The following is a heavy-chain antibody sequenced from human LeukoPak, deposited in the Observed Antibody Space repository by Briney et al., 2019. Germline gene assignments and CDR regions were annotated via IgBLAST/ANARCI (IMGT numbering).Heavy chain of an antibody. CDR1: GGSFSGYY. V-gene: IGHV4-34*01. Sequence: SETLSLTCAVYGGSFSGYYWSWIRQPPGKGLEWIGEINHSGSTYYNPSLKSRVTISVDRSKNQFSLKLSSVTAADTAVYYCARIVRGRDGYNYHWYFDLWGRGTLVTVSS. D-gene: IGHD5-24*01. CDR2: INHSGST. J-gene: IGHJ2*01. CDR3: ARIVRGRDGYNYHWYFDL.